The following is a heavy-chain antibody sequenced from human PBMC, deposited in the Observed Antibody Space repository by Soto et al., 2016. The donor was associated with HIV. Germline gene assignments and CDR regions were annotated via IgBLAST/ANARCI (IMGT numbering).Heavy chain of an antibody. J-gene: IGHJ2*01. CDR3: ASSYSSSLRDWYFDL. CDR2: ISAYNGNT. D-gene: IGHD6-13*01. V-gene: IGHV1-18*01. CDR1: GYTFSSYG. Sequence: QVHLVQSGAEVKKPGASVKVSCKASGYTFSSYGISWVRQAPGQGLEWMGWISAYNGNTNYAQKVQGRVTMTTDTSTSTAYMELRSLRSDDTAVYYCASSYSSSLRDWYFDLWAVAPWSLSPQ.